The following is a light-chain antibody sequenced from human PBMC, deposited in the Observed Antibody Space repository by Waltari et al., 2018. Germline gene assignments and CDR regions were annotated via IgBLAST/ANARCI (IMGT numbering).Light chain of an antibody. CDR3: QQYNNWLYT. V-gene: IGKV3-15*01. CDR1: QSASTN. J-gene: IGKJ2*01. CDR2: DAS. Sequence: ERVMTQSPATLSVSPEETATLSCRASQSASTNLAWSQQKAGQAPRLLIYDASIRATGVPARFSGSGAGTEFTLTITGLQSEDFAVYYCQQYNNWLYTFGQGTKLEIK.